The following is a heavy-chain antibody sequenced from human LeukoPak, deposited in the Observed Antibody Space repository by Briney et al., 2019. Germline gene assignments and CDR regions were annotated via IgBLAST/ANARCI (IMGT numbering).Heavy chain of an antibody. V-gene: IGHV3-30*02. J-gene: IGHJ4*02. Sequence: PGGSLRLSCAASGFTFSSFGMHWVRQAPGKGLEWVAVIWNDGSHEYYADSEKGRFTISRDNSRNTVYLQMNSLRAEDTAVYYCAKRSRYGYLEDYWGQGTLVTVSS. CDR2: IWNDGSHE. CDR3: AKRSRYGYLEDY. CDR1: GFTFSSFG. D-gene: IGHD5-18*01.